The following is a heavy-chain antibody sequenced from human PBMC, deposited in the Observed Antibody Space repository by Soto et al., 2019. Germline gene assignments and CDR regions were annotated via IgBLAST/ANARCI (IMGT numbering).Heavy chain of an antibody. CDR3: AILRDSSGYPYYYYYGMDV. CDR1: GYSFTSYW. J-gene: IGHJ6*02. Sequence: GESLKISCKGSGYSFTSYWIGWVRQMPGKGLEWMGIIYPGDSDTRYSPSFQGQVTISADKSISTAYLQWSSLKASDTAMYYCAILRDSSGYPYYYYYGMDVWGQGTTVTGSS. CDR2: IYPGDSDT. D-gene: IGHD3-22*01. V-gene: IGHV5-51*01.